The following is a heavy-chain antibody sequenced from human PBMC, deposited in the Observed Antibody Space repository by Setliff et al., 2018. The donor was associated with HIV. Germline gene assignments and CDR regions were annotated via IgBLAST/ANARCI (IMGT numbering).Heavy chain of an antibody. D-gene: IGHD3-22*01. CDR3: GGNGYYSIDY. Sequence: SETLSLTCTVSGGSISSSGPGYYWGWVRQAPGGGLEWIGSVYYSGSTYYNPSLKSRVTISLDTSMNQLSLRLTSMTAADTAVYYCGGNGYYSIDYWGQGTLVTVSS. J-gene: IGHJ4*02. V-gene: IGHV4-39*01. CDR1: GGSISSSGPGYY. CDR2: VYYSGST.